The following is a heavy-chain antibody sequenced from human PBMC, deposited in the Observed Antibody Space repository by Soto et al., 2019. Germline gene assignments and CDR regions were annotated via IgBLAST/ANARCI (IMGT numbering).Heavy chain of an antibody. D-gene: IGHD1-26*01. V-gene: IGHV1-18*01. Sequence: ASAKVSCKAPGYTFTSYGISWVRQAHGQGLEWMGWISAYNGNTNYAQKLQGRVTMTTDTSTSTAYMELRSLRSDDTAVYYFARVHGGTTYYYGMDVWGQGTTVTVSS. J-gene: IGHJ6*02. CDR1: GYTFTSYG. CDR2: ISAYNGNT. CDR3: ARVHGGTTYYYGMDV.